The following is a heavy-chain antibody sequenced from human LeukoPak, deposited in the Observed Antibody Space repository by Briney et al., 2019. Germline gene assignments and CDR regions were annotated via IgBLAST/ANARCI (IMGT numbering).Heavy chain of an antibody. CDR1: GFRFSSYA. V-gene: IGHV3-23*01. CDR2: ISGSGVST. Sequence: GGSLRLSCAASGFRFSSYAMSWVRQAPGKGLEWVSAISGSGVSTYYADSVKGRFTVSRDNSKNTLYLQMSSLRAEDTAVYYCAKDGITVVPDYWGQGTLVTVSS. CDR3: AKDGITVVPDY. D-gene: IGHD4-23*01. J-gene: IGHJ4*02.